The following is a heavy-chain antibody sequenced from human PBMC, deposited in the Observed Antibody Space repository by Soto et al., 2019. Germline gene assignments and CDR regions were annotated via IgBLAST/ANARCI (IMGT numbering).Heavy chain of an antibody. Sequence: LSLTCAVSGGSISSSSYYWGWIRQPPGKGLEWIGSIYYSGSTYYNPSLKSRVTISVDTSKNQFSLKLSSVTAADTAVYYCARLMTRYYYYGMDVWGQGTTVTVSS. CDR2: IYYSGST. CDR1: GGSISSSSYY. D-gene: IGHD2-8*01. CDR3: ARLMTRYYYYGMDV. J-gene: IGHJ6*02. V-gene: IGHV4-39*01.